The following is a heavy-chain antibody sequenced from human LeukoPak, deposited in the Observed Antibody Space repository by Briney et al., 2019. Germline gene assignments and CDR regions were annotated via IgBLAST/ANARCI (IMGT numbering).Heavy chain of an antibody. CDR2: ISGSGGST. CDR3: ARTSEYALDY. D-gene: IGHD2/OR15-2a*01. Sequence: GGTLRLSCAASGFTFSSYGMSWVRQAPGKGLEWVSAISGSGGSTYYADSVKGRFTSSRDNSKNTLYLQMNSLRAEDTAVYYCARTSEYALDYWGQGTLVTVSS. V-gene: IGHV3-23*01. J-gene: IGHJ4*02. CDR1: GFTFSSYG.